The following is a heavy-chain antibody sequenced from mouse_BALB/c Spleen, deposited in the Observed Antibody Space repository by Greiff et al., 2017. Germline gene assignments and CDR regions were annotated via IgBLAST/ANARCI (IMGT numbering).Heavy chain of an antibody. CDR3: AREDERGAWFAY. J-gene: IGHJ3*01. CDR1: GYTFTSYC. Sequence: QVQLQQSGAELARPGASVKLSCKASGYTFTSYCMQWVKQRPGQGLEWIGAIYPGDGDTKYTQKFKGKATLTADKSSSTAYMQLSSLASEDSAVYYCAREDERGAWFAYWGQGTLVTVSA. CDR2: IYPGDGDT. V-gene: IGHV1-87*01.